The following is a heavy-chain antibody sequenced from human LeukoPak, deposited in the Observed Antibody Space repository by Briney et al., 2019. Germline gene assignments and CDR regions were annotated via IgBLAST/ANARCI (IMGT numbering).Heavy chain of an antibody. CDR3: ARWRGIITMVRGFVDY. J-gene: IGHJ4*02. V-gene: IGHV3-11*01. D-gene: IGHD3-10*01. CDR2: ISSSGSTI. CDR1: GFTFSDYY. Sequence: GGSLRLSCAASGFTFSDYYMSWIRQAPGKGLEWVSYISSSGSTIYYADSVKGRFTISRDNAKNSLYLQMNSLRAEDTAVYYCARWRGIITMVRGFVDYWGQGTLVTVSS.